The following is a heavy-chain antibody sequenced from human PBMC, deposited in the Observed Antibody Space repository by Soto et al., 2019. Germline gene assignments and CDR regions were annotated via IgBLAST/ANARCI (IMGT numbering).Heavy chain of an antibody. D-gene: IGHD3-3*01. CDR1: GGSISSGDYY. V-gene: IGHV4-31*03. CDR3: ARWWSGSRQGFDP. Sequence: QVQLQESGPGLVKPSQTLSLTCTVSGGSISSGDYYWSWIRQHPGKGLEWIGYIYYSGSTYSYPSLKSRVTISVDPSKNQFSLKLSSVTAADTAVYYCARWWSGSRQGFDPWGQGTLVTVSS. J-gene: IGHJ5*02. CDR2: IYYSGST.